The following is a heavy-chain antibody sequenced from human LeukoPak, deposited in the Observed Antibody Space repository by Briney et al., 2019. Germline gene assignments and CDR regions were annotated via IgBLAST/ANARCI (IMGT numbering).Heavy chain of an antibody. CDR1: GFTFSDYY. V-gene: IGHV3-11*01. J-gene: IGHJ4*02. CDR3: ARVVSGAAGLFDY. Sequence: GGSLRLSCAASGFTFSDYYMSWIRQAPGKGLEWVSYISSSGSTMYYTDSVKGRFTISRDNAKNSLYLQMNSLRAEDTAVYYCARVVSGAAGLFDYWGQGTLATVSS. D-gene: IGHD6-13*01. CDR2: ISSSGSTM.